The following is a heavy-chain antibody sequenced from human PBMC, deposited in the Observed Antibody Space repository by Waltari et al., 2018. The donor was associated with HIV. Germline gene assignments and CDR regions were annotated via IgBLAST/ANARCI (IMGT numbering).Heavy chain of an antibody. Sequence: EVLLVESGGGLVQLGGSLSLSCTASGSMFTSYWMSRVRQAQGEGLVWVANIKPDGSEKYYVDSVKGRFTISRDNAKNSLYLQRNSLRAEDTAMYYCATSRTFDYWGQGTLVTVSS. CDR3: ATSRTFDY. D-gene: IGHD2-2*01. V-gene: IGHV3-7*01. J-gene: IGHJ4*02. CDR2: IKPDGSEK. CDR1: GSMFTSYW.